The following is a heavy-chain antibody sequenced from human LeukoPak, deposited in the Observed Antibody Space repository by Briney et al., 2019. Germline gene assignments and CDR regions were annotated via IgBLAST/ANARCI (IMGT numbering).Heavy chain of an antibody. CDR1: GYTFTGYY. CDR3: ARDNNWNYVGSYYYYYYMDV. D-gene: IGHD1-7*01. J-gene: IGHJ6*03. CDR2: INPNSGGT. Sequence: ASVKVSCKASGYTFTGYYMHWVRQAPGQGLEWMGWINPNSGGTNYAQKFQGRVTMTRDTSISTAYMELSRLRSDDTAVYYCARDNNWNYVGSYYYYYYMDVWGKGTTVTISS. V-gene: IGHV1-2*02.